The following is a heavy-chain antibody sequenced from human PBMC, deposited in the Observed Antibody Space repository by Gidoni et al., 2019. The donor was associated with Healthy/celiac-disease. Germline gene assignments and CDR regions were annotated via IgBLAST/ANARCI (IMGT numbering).Heavy chain of an antibody. J-gene: IGHJ4*02. V-gene: IGHV3-23*01. CDR3: ASQYQLAKGEFDY. Sequence: EVQLLESGGGLVQPGGSLRLSCAASGFTFSSYAMSWVRQAPGKGLEWVSAISGSGGSTYYADSVKGRFTISRDNSKNTLYLQMNSLRAEDTAVYYCASQYQLAKGEFDYWGQGTLVTVSS. D-gene: IGHD2-2*01. CDR2: ISGSGGST. CDR1: GFTFSSYA.